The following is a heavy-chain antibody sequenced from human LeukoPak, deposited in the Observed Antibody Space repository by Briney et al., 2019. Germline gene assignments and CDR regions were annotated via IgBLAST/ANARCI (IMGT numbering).Heavy chain of an antibody. CDR1: GGSISSSSHS. Sequence: SETLSLTCTVSGGSISSSSHSWGWIRQPPGKGLEWTGSIYYTGRTYYNPSLKSRVTISVDTSKNQFSLKLSSVTAADTAVYYCARHSGSSPHYFDYWGQGTLVTVSS. V-gene: IGHV4-39*01. CDR2: IYYTGRT. J-gene: IGHJ4*02. CDR3: ARHSGSSPHYFDY. D-gene: IGHD1-26*01.